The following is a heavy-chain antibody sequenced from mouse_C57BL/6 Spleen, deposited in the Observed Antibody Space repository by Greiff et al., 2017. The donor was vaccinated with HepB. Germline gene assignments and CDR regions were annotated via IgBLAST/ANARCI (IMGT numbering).Heavy chain of an antibody. CDR3: ARSLTAQAMASWFAY. CDR2: IRNKANGYTT. Sequence: EVQLVESGGGLVQPGGSLSLSCAASGFTFTDYYMSWVRQPPGKALEWLGFIRNKANGYTTEYSASVKGRFTISRDNSQSILYLQMNALRAEDSATYYSARSLTAQAMASWFAYWGQGTLVTVSA. D-gene: IGHD3-2*02. CDR1: GFTFTDYY. V-gene: IGHV7-3*01. J-gene: IGHJ3*01.